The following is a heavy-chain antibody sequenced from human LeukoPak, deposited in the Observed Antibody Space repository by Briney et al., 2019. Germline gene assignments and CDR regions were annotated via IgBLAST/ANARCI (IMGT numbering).Heavy chain of an antibody. V-gene: IGHV1-24*01. D-gene: IGHD6-13*01. CDR1: GYTLTELS. J-gene: IGHJ6*02. CDR2: FDPEDGKT. CDR3: ATGYLVTAGLMDV. Sequence: VKVSFKVSGYTLTELSMFWVRQAPGKGLEWMGSFDPEDGKTVYAQKFQGRVTMTEDTSTDTAYMELSSLRSEDTAVYYCATGYLVTAGLMDVWGQGTTVTVSS.